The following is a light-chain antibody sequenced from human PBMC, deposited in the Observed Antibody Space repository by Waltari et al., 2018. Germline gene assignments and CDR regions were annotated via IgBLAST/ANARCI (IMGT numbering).Light chain of an antibody. V-gene: IGLV2-23*02. Sequence: QSALTQPASLSASPGQPLAIPCTRSGSHFGSYNVVSWYQHHQGKAPKLVIYEVINRPSGVSNRFSGSKSGNTASLTISGLQAEDKADYYCCSYAGSVVFGGGTKLTVL. CDR2: EVI. CDR3: CSYAGSVV. CDR1: GSHFGSYNV. J-gene: IGLJ2*01.